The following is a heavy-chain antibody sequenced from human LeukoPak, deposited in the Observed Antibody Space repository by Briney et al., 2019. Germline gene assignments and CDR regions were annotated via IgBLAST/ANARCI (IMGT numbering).Heavy chain of an antibody. J-gene: IGHJ4*02. V-gene: IGHV4-59*08. CDR1: GDSISSYY. Sequence: SETLSLTCTVSGDSISSYYWSWIRQPPGKGLEWIGYIYYSGSTNYNPSIKSRVTISVDTSKNQFSLKLSSVTAADTAVYYCARLAYCSGATCSDYFDYWGQGTLVTVSS. CDR2: IYYSGST. CDR3: ARLAYCSGATCSDYFDY. D-gene: IGHD2-15*01.